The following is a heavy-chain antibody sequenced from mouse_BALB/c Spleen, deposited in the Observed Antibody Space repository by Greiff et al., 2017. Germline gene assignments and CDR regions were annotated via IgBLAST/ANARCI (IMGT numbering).Heavy chain of an antibody. D-gene: IGHD1-1*01. CDR1: GYSITSDYA. CDR2: ISYSGST. V-gene: IGHV3-2*02. J-gene: IGHJ1*01. Sequence: EVKLQESGPGLVKPSQSLSLTCTVTGYSITSDYAWNWIRQFPGNKLEWMGYISYSGSTSYNPSLKSRISITRDTSKNQFFLQLNSVTTEDTATYYCARYYGSPWYFDVWGAGTTVTVSS. CDR3: ARYYGSPWYFDV.